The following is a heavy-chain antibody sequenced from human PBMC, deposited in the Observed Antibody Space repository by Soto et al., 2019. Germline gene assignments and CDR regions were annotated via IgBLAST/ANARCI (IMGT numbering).Heavy chain of an antibody. CDR2: IIPIFGTA. D-gene: IGHD3-16*02. V-gene: IGHV1-69*13. CDR3: ARDLNSSYVWGSYRYTPSYYFDY. Sequence: ASVKVSCKASGGTFSSYAISWVRQAPGQGLEWMGGIIPIFGTANYAQKFQGRVTITADESTSTAYMELSSLRSEDTAVYYCARDLNSSYVWGSYRYTPSYYFDYWGQGTLVTVSS. J-gene: IGHJ4*02. CDR1: GGTFSSYA.